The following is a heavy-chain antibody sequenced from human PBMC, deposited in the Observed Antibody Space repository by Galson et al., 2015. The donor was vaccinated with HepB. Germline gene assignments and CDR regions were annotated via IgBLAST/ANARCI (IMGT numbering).Heavy chain of an antibody. CDR2: ISGSDGST. D-gene: IGHD3-22*01. J-gene: IGHJ4*02. Sequence: SLRLSCAASGFTFSSYAMSWVRQAPGKGLEWVSAISGSDGSTYYADSVKGRFTISRDNSKNTLYLQMNSLRAEDTAVYYCAKVAAIVVIRGYFDYWGQGTLVTVSS. CDR1: GFTFSSYA. V-gene: IGHV3-23*01. CDR3: AKVAAIVVIRGYFDY.